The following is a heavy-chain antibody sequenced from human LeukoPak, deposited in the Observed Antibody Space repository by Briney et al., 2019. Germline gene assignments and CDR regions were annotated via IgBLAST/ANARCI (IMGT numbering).Heavy chain of an antibody. CDR2: ISAYNGNT. D-gene: IGHD2-2*01. V-gene: IGHV1-18*01. CDR3: ARDGPPQYCSSTSCYPAQNPNNWFDP. CDR1: GYTFTSYG. J-gene: IGHJ5*02. Sequence: GSSVKVSCKASGYTFTSYGISWVRQAPGQGLEWMGWISAYNGNTNYAQKLQGRVTMTTDTSTSTAYMELRSLRSDDTAVYYCARDGPPQYCSSTSCYPAQNPNNWFDPWGQGTLVTVSS.